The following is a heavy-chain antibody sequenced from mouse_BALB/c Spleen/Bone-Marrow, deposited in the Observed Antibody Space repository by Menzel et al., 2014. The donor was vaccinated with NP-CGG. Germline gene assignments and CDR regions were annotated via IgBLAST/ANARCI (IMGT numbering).Heavy chain of an antibody. V-gene: IGHV1-74*04. CDR2: IDPYDSET. J-gene: IGHJ4*01. Sequence: LVESGAELVRPGASVKLSCKASGYTFTSYWMNWVKRRPEQGLEWIGRIDPYDSETHYNQKFKDKAILTVDKSSSTAYMQLSSLTSEDSAVYYCARGGGSYAMDYWGQGTSVTVSS. CDR3: ARGGGSYAMDY. CDR1: GYTFTSYW. D-gene: IGHD1-2*01.